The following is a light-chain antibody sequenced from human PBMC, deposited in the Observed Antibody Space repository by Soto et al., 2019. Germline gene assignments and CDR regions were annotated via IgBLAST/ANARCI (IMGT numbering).Light chain of an antibody. CDR3: QHYHSPPFT. Sequence: DIQMTQSPSSLSAFLGDSVTFTCRASQGICNYLAWYHQKPGKVPKLLVYAASTLQSGVPSRFSGSGSGTEFTLTIRSLQPEDVGTYYCQHYHSPPFTFGPGTKLEIK. V-gene: IGKV1-27*01. J-gene: IGKJ3*01. CDR1: QGICNY. CDR2: AAS.